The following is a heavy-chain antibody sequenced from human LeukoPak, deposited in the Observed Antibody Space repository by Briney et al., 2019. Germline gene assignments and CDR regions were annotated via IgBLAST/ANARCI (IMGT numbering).Heavy chain of an antibody. CDR2: ISGSGGST. V-gene: IGHV3-23*01. CDR1: GFTFSSYA. Sequence: SGGSLRLSCAASGFTFSSYAMSWVRQAPGKGLEWVSAISGSGGSTYYADSVKGRFTISRDNSKNTLYLQMNSLRAEDTAVYYCARDSYYYDSSGYYGHLWGQGTLVTVSS. D-gene: IGHD3-22*01. J-gene: IGHJ4*02. CDR3: ARDSYYYDSSGYYGHL.